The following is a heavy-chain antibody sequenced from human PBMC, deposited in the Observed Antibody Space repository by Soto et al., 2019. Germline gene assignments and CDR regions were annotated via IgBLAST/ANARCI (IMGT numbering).Heavy chain of an antibody. CDR1: GYTFTSYA. D-gene: IGHD4-17*01. CDR2: INAGNGNT. J-gene: IGHJ5*02. V-gene: IGHV1-3*01. CDR3: ARATRKYWPTTARNWFDP. Sequence: ASVKVSCKASGYTFTSYAMHWVRQAPGQRLEWMGWINAGNGNTKYSQKFQGRVTITRDTSASTAYMELSSLRSEDTAVYYCARATRKYWPTTARNWFDPWGQGTLVTVSS.